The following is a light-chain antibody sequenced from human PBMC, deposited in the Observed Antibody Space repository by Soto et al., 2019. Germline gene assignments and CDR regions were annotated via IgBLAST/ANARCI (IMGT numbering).Light chain of an antibody. J-gene: IGLJ1*01. CDR2: DVT. CDR3: CSYAVTATYV. Sequence: QSALTQPRSVSGSPGQSVTISCTGSSNDVGRYTYVSWYQQHPGKAPKLMIYDVTNRPSGVPDRFSGSKSGSTASLTISGLQAEDEADYYCCSYAVTATYVFGTGTKVTVL. CDR1: SNDVGRYTY. V-gene: IGLV2-11*01.